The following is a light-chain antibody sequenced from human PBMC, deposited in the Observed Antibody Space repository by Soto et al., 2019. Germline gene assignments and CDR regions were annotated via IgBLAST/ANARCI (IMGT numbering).Light chain of an antibody. CDR3: QQRSNWPPIA. CDR1: QSINNY. CDR2: DAS. J-gene: IGKJ5*01. Sequence: EIVLTQSPVTLSLSPGERATLSCRASQSINNYLAWYQQKPGQAPRLLIYDASNRATGIPARFSGSGSGTAFTLTISSLEPEDFAVYYCQQRSNWPPIAFGQGTRLEIK. V-gene: IGKV3-11*01.